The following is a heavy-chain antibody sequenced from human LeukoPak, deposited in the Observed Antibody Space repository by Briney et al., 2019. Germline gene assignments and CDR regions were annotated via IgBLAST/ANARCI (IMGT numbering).Heavy chain of an antibody. D-gene: IGHD6-13*01. J-gene: IGHJ6*03. CDR3: ARAQAIAAAGTYYYYYMDV. CDR2: IIPIFGTA. CDR1: GGTFSSYA. Sequence: SVKVSCKASGGTFSSYAIGWVRQAPGQGLEWMGGIIPIFGTANYAQKFQGRVTITADESTSTAYMELSSLRSEDTAVYYRARAQAIAAAGTYYYYYMDVWGQGTMVTVSS. V-gene: IGHV1-69*13.